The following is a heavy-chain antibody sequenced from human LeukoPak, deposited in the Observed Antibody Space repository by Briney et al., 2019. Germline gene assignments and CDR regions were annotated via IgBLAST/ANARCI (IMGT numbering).Heavy chain of an antibody. CDR2: ISGDGGST. D-gene: IGHD3-3*01. CDR1: GFTFDDYA. J-gene: IGHJ4*02. Sequence: AGGSLRLPCAASGFTFDDYAMHWVRQAPGKGLEWVSLISGDGGSTYYADSVKGRLTISRDNSKNSLYLQMNSLRTEDTALYYCAKDSTDYDFWSGLDYWGQGTLVTVSS. V-gene: IGHV3-43*02. CDR3: AKDSTDYDFWSGLDY.